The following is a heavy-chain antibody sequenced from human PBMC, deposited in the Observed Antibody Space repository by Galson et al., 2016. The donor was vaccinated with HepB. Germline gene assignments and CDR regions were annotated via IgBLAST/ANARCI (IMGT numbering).Heavy chain of an antibody. CDR1: GYTFRKYG. Sequence: SVKVSCKASGYTFRKYGITWVRQAPGQGLEWMGWISGDNDYTDYAQKFQGRVTMTTDTSTNTAYLELRSLRSDDTAVYFCAREAMTIFGVISLPDGMDVWGQGTTVTVSS. D-gene: IGHD3-3*01. CDR2: ISGDNDYT. V-gene: IGHV1-18*01. J-gene: IGHJ6*02. CDR3: AREAMTIFGVISLPDGMDV.